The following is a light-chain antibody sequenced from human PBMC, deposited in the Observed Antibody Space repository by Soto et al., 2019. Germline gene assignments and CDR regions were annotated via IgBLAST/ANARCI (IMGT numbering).Light chain of an antibody. CDR1: ETIGYNY. V-gene: IGKV3-20*01. CDR2: DAS. CDR3: QQYDTSYT. J-gene: IGKJ2*01. Sequence: EVVLTQFPGTLSLSPGARATLSCRTSETIGYNYLAWYRQRPGLAPTLLIYDASTRAPGIPDRFSGSGSGTDFTLTISRLEPGDFAVYYCQQYDTSYTFGPGTRLEI.